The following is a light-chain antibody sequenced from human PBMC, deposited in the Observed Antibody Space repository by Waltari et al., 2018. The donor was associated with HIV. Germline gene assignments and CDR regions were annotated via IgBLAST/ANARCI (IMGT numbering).Light chain of an antibody. Sequence: QSVLTQPPSASGTPGQRVTISCSGSSSNIGSNTVNWYQQLPGTAPKLLIHRNHQRPSGVPDRFSGSKSGTSASLASSGLQSEDEADYYCAAWDDSLNGPVFGGGTKLTVL. V-gene: IGLV1-44*01. CDR1: SSNIGSNT. CDR3: AAWDDSLNGPV. J-gene: IGLJ2*01. CDR2: RNH.